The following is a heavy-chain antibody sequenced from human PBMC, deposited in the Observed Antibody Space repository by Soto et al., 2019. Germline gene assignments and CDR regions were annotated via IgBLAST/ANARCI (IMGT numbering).Heavy chain of an antibody. D-gene: IGHD6-13*01. CDR1: GYTFTGHY. J-gene: IGHJ6*02. CDR2: INPNSGGT. V-gene: IGHV1-2*04. Sequence: ASVKVSCKASGYTFTGHYMHWVRQAPGQGLEWMGWINPNSGGTNYAQKFQGWVTMTRDTSISTAYMELSRLRSDDTAVYYCARDGYSSSWYRLAHYGMDVWGQGTTVTVSS. CDR3: ARDGYSSSWYRLAHYGMDV.